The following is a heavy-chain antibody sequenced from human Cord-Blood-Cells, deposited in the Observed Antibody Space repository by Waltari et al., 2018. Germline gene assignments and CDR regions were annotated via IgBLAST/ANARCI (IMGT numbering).Heavy chain of an antibody. D-gene: IGHD2-2*01. CDR2: MIPILGIA. CDR3: ARVYCSSTSCYGSWFDP. CDR1: GGTFSSYP. J-gene: IGHJ5*02. V-gene: IGHV1-69*02. Sequence: QVQLVQSGAEVKKPGSSVKVSCKASGGTFSSYPISWVRQAPGQGLEWKGRMIPILGIANSAQKCQGRVTITADKSTSTAYMELSSLRSEDTAVYYCARVYCSSTSCYGSWFDPWGQGTLVTVSS.